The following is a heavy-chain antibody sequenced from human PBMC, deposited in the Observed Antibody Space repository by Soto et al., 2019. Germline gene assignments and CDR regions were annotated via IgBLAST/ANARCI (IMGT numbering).Heavy chain of an antibody. Sequence: QVQLVQSGAEVKTPGASVKVSCKASGYTFTKYDMNWVRQAPGQGLEWMGWMNPTSGNTGYAQKFRGRATMTWDTAIGIAHMELSSLRKEETAVYFCAGSDGHTFNWLDSWGQGALVTVSA. J-gene: IGHJ5*01. CDR2: MNPTSGNT. CDR3: AGSDGHTFNWLDS. D-gene: IGHD2-2*02. V-gene: IGHV1-8*01. CDR1: GYTFTKYD.